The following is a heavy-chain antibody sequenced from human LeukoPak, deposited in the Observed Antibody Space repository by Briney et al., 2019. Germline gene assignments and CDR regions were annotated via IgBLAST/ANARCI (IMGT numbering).Heavy chain of an antibody. Sequence: SETLSLTCIVSGGSISSYYWSWIRQPPGRGLEWIGYIYYSGSTNYNPSLKSRVTISVDTSKNQFSLKLTSVTAADTAVYYCARMGPPLRGVRYYYYMDVWGKGTTVTVSS. J-gene: IGHJ6*03. CDR3: ARMGPPLRGVRYYYYMDV. CDR1: GGSISSYY. V-gene: IGHV4-59*01. D-gene: IGHD3-10*01. CDR2: IYYSGST.